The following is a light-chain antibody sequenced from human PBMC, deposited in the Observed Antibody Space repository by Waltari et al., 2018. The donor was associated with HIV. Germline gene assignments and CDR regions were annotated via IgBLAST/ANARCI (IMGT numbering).Light chain of an antibody. V-gene: IGLV2-8*01. J-gene: IGLJ2*01. CDR1: SSDVGGYNY. CDR2: EVS. CDR3: SSYAGSNVI. Sequence: QSALTQPPSASGSPGQSVTISCTGTSSDVGGYNYVSCYQQHPDKAPKLMIYEVSKRPSGVPDRFSGSKSGNTASLTVSGLQAEDEADYYCSSYAGSNVIFGGGTKLTVL.